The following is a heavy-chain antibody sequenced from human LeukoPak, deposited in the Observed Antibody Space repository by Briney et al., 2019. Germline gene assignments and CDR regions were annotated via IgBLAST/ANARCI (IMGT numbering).Heavy chain of an antibody. V-gene: IGHV3-9*01. D-gene: IGHD6-19*01. CDR2: ISWNSGSI. Sequence: HSGGSLRLSCAASGFTFDDYAMHWVRRAPGKGLEWVSGISWNSGSIGYADSVKGRFTISRDNAKNSLYLQMNSLRAEDTALYYCAKDIQYSSGRGYFDYWGQGTLVTVSS. CDR3: AKDIQYSSGRGYFDY. J-gene: IGHJ4*02. CDR1: GFTFDDYA.